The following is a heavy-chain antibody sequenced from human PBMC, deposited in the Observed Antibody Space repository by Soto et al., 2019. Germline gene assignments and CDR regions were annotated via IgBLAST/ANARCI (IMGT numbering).Heavy chain of an antibody. CDR3: ARAGDLNYVLDF. CDR2: INSDGDRI. CDR1: GFTFTHYR. J-gene: IGHJ4*02. D-gene: IGHD3-16*01. V-gene: IGHV3-74*03. Sequence: PGGSLRLSCAASGFTFTHYRIHWVRQPPGKGLEWVGRINSDGDRIEYGDSVKGRFTISRAHAHNMLYLHMNSLTDEDSGVYFCARAGDLNYVLDFGGQGTLVTVS.